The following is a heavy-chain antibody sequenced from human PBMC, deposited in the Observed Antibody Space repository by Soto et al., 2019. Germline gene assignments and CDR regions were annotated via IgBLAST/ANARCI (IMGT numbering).Heavy chain of an antibody. Sequence: GGSLRLSCVASGFTFENYAMSWVRQAPGKGLEWVSAISGSGGTTYYSDSVKGRFTISRDNSKNTVYLQMNDLRVEDAAEYFCAKDSWAIFGVPAGEYYDMDVWRQGTTVTVSS. CDR3: AKDSWAIFGVPAGEYYDMDV. CDR1: GFTFENYA. V-gene: IGHV3-23*01. CDR2: ISGSGGTT. D-gene: IGHD3-3*01. J-gene: IGHJ6*02.